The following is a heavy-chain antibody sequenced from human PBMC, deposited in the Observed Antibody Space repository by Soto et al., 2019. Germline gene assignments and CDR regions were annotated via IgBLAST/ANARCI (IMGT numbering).Heavy chain of an antibody. V-gene: IGHV4-39*01. Sequence: PSETLSLTGTVSYVSISVSNVFWGWVRQPPGKGLEWIGNIDYSGTAYFNPSLGTRVTFPVDTSKNQFSLTLYSVTAADTAVYYCARTTGRHLDFWGQGILVTVS. J-gene: IGHJ4*02. CDR2: IDYSGTA. D-gene: IGHD4-4*01. CDR1: YVSISVSNVF. CDR3: ARTTGRHLDF.